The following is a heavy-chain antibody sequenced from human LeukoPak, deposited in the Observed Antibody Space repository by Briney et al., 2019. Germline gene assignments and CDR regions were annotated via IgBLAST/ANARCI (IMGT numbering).Heavy chain of an antibody. CDR2: IYSGGST. J-gene: IGHJ4*02. D-gene: IGHD3-3*01. CDR1: GFTVSSNY. V-gene: IGHV3-53*01. Sequence: PGGSLRLSCAASGFTVSSNYMSWVRQAPGKGLEWVSVIYSGGSTYYADSVKGRFTISRDNSKNTLYLQMNSLRAEDTAVYYCARMERFLEWSFDYWCQGTLVTVSS. CDR3: ARMERFLEWSFDY.